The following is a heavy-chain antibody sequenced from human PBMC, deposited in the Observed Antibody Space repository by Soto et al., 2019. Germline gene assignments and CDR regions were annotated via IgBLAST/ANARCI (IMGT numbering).Heavy chain of an antibody. D-gene: IGHD3-10*01. V-gene: IGHV4-30-4*01. J-gene: IGHJ5*02. Sequence: QVQLQESGPGLVKPSQTLSLTCTVSGDSMGSGDYYWTWIRQPPGKGLEWIGYIYYIGTTFYNPSLESRVNISRDTSKNHFSLRLTSVTAADTAVYYCSRGSTYYGFLTWGQGTLVTVSS. CDR2: IYYIGTT. CDR3: SRGSTYYGFLT. CDR1: GDSMGSGDYY.